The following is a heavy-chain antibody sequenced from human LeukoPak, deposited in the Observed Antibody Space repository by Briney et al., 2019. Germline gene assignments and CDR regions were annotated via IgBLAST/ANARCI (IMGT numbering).Heavy chain of an antibody. CDR3: ARRSYYDILTGYVFDY. D-gene: IGHD3-9*01. J-gene: IGHJ4*02. CDR2: INHSGST. V-gene: IGHV4-34*01. CDR1: GGSFSGYC. Sequence: SETLSLTCAVYGGSFSGYCWSWIRQPPGKGLEWIGEINHSGSTNYNPSLKSRVTISVDTSKNQFSLKLSSVTAADTAVYYCARRSYYDILTGYVFDYWGQGTLVTVSS.